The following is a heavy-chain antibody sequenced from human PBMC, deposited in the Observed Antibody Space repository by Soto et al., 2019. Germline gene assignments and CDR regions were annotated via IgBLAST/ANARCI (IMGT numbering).Heavy chain of an antibody. CDR2: IYYSGST. J-gene: IGHJ4*02. D-gene: IGHD6-13*01. CDR3: ARGGSSWDIGFDY. CDR1: GGYISSYY. V-gene: IGHV4-59*01. Sequence: PSETMSLTCTASGGYISSYYWSWIRQHPGKGLEWIGYIYYSGSTNYNPSLKSRVTISVDTSKNQFSLKLSSVTAADTAVYYCARGGSSWDIGFDYWGQGTLVTVSS.